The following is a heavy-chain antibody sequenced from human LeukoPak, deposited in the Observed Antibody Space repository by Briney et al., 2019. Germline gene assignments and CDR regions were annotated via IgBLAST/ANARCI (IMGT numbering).Heavy chain of an antibody. Sequence: GGSLRLSCAASGFSFSTYAMSWVRQAPGKGLEWGSVISGSGDMTYYADSVKGRFTISRDNSKNTLYVQMNSLRVEDTAVYFCARKPPGAAAPLDYWGQGTLVTVSS. CDR1: GFSFSTYA. CDR2: ISGSGDMT. J-gene: IGHJ4*02. CDR3: ARKPPGAAAPLDY. D-gene: IGHD6-13*01. V-gene: IGHV3-23*01.